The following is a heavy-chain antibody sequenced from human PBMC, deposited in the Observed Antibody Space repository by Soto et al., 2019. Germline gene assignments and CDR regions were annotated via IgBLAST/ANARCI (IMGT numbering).Heavy chain of an antibody. Sequence: PSETLSLTCAVYGGSFSGYYWSWIRQPPGKGLEWIGEINHSGSTNYNPSLKSRVTISVDTSKNQFSLKLSSVTAADTAVYYCARMTGLTRGYYYYGMDVWGQGTTVTVSS. V-gene: IGHV4-34*01. J-gene: IGHJ6*02. CDR1: GGSFSGYY. CDR3: ARMTGLTRGYYYYGMDV. D-gene: IGHD3-9*01. CDR2: INHSGST.